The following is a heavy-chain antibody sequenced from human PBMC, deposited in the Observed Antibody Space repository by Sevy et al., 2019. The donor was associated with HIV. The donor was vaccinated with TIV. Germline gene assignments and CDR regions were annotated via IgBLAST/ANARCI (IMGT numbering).Heavy chain of an antibody. CDR3: VKGSSGWPRDWFDP. D-gene: IGHD6-19*01. V-gene: IGHV3-64D*06. Sequence: GGSLRLSCSASGFTFSSYAMHWVRQAPGKGLEYVSAISSNGGSTYYADSVKGRFTISRDNSKNTLYLQMSSLRAEDTAVYYCVKGSSGWPRDWFDPWGQGTLVTVSS. CDR1: GFTFSSYA. J-gene: IGHJ5*02. CDR2: ISSNGGST.